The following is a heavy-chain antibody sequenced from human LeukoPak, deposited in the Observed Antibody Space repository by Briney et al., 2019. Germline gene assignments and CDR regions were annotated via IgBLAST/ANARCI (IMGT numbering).Heavy chain of an antibody. CDR3: ARGQPYYFDY. J-gene: IGHJ4*02. Sequence: SETLSLTCTVSGGSISSGGYYWSWIRQHPGKGLEWIQHIYYSGTTYYNPSLKSRVTISVDTSKNQFSLKLSSVTAADTAVYYCARGQPYYFDYWGQGALVTVSS. CDR1: GGSISSGGYY. V-gene: IGHV4-31*03. CDR2: IYYSGTT. D-gene: IGHD1-14*01.